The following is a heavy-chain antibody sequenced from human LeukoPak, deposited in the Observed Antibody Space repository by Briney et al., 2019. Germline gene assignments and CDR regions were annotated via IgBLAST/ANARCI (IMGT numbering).Heavy chain of an antibody. D-gene: IGHD5-18*01. CDR3: ARDEYVDTAMA. V-gene: IGHV3-21*01. CDR1: GFTFDDYG. CDR2: ISSSSSYI. Sequence: PGGSLRLSCAASGFTFDDYGMSWVRQAPGKGLEWVSSISSSSSYIYYADSVKGRFTISRDNAKNSLYLQMNSLRAEDTAVYYCARDEYVDTAMAWGQGTLVTVSS. J-gene: IGHJ5*02.